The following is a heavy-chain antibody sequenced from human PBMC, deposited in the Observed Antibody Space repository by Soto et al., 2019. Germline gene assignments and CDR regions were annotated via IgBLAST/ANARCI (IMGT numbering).Heavy chain of an antibody. CDR3: VKAYFGMDV. CDR2: ISRSGGST. J-gene: IGHJ6*02. V-gene: IGHV3-23*01. CDR1: GFSFSSYD. Sequence: EVQLLESGGGLVQPGGSLRLSCAASGFSFSSYDMSWVRQAPGKGLEWVSGISRSGGSTYYADSVKGRFTISRDNSKDTLFVQMSSLRDEDTAVYYCVKAYFGMDVWGQGTTVTVSS.